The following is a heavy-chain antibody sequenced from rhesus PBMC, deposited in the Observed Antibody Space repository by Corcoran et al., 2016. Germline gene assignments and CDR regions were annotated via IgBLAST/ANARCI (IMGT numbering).Heavy chain of an antibody. CDR2: ITRCGGNT. Sequence: EVQLVESGGGLAKPGGSLRLSCAASGFTFRSYWMNWFRQAPGMQLECVVAITRCGGNTHYADSVKSRGTISRDNSKNTRSLQMNSLRAEDTAVYYWAKDGGAAGDFDYWGQGVLVTVSS. J-gene: IGHJ4*01. V-gene: IGHV3S25*01. CDR3: AKDGGAAGDFDY. CDR1: GFTFRSYW. D-gene: IGHD6-25*01.